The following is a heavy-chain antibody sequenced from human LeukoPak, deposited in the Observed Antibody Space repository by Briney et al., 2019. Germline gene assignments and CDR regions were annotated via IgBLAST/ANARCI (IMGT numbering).Heavy chain of an antibody. CDR1: GFTFSTYW. D-gene: IGHD6-6*01. V-gene: IGHV3-23*01. CDR2: ISVSGADT. CDR3: ASRKEYSTSSVFY. J-gene: IGHJ4*02. Sequence: GGSLRLSCEASGFTFSTYWMHWVRQAPGKGLEWLSGISVSGADTYYADSVEGRFTISRDNSKNTVSLRLNSLRAEDSAIYYCASRKEYSTSSVFYWGQGTLVTVSS.